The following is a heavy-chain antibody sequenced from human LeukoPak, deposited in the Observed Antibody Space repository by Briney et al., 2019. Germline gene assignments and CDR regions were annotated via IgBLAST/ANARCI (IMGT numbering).Heavy chain of an antibody. CDR2: IYYSGST. J-gene: IGHJ4*02. V-gene: IGHV4-59*01. CDR1: GGSISSYY. D-gene: IGHD5-24*01. CDR3: ARDGDGSGVAKY. Sequence: PSETLSLTCTVSGGSISSYYWSWIRQPLGKGLEWIGYIYYSGSTNYNPSLKSRVTISVDTSKNQFSLKLSSVTAADTAVYYCARDGDGSGVAKYWGQGTLVTVSS.